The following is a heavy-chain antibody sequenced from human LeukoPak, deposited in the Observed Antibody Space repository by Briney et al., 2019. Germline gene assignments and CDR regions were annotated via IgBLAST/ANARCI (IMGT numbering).Heavy chain of an antibody. V-gene: IGHV1-18*01. J-gene: IGHJ4*02. CDR2: ISAYNGNT. D-gene: IGHD3-3*01. CDR3: ARDFITIFGVVSFDY. Sequence: ASVKVSCKASGYTFTSYGISWVRQAPGQGLEWMGWISAYNGNTNYAQKLQGRVTMTTDTSTSTAYMELRSLRSDDTAVYYCARDFITIFGVVSFDYWGQGTLVTVSS. CDR1: GYTFTSYG.